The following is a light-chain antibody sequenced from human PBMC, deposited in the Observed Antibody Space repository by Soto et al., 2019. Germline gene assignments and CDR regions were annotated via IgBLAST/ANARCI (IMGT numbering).Light chain of an antibody. CDR3: MQALQTPPT. CDR2: LGS. V-gene: IGKV2-28*01. Sequence: EIVMTQSPLSLPVTPGEPASISCRSSQILLHSNGYNYLDWYLQKPGQSPQLLIYLGSNRASGVPDRFSGSGSGTDFTLKISRVEAEDVGVYYCMQALQTPPTFGQGTRLEIK. CDR1: QILLHSNGYNY. J-gene: IGKJ5*01.